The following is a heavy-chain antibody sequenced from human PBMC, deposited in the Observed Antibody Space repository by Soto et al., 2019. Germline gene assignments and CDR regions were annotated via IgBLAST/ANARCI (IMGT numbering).Heavy chain of an antibody. CDR2: IDPSDSQT. J-gene: IGHJ4*02. CDR3: ARQIYDSDTGPNFQYYFDS. V-gene: IGHV5-10-1*01. Sequence: GESLKISCKGSGYSFAGYWITWVRQKPGKGLEWMGRIDPSDSQTYYSPSFRGHVTISVTKSITTVFLQWSSLRASDTAMYYCARQIYDSDTGPNFQYYFDSWGKGTPVTVSS. CDR1: GYSFAGYW. D-gene: IGHD3-22*01.